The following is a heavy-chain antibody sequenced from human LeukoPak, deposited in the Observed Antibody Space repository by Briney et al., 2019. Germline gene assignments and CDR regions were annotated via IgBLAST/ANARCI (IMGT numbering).Heavy chain of an antibody. CDR2: IYPGDSDT. D-gene: IGHD3-16*02. Sequence: PGESLKISFKGSGYSFTSYWIGWVRQMPGKGLEWMGIIYPGDSDTRYSPSFQGQVTISADKSISTAYLQWSSLKASDTAMYYCARLAPYDYVWGSYRPFDYWGQGTLVTVSS. J-gene: IGHJ4*02. CDR3: ARLAPYDYVWGSYRPFDY. CDR1: GYSFTSYW. V-gene: IGHV5-51*01.